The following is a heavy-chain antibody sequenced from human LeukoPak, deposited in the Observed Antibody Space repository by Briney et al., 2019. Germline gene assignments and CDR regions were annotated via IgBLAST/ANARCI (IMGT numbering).Heavy chain of an antibody. J-gene: IGHJ4*02. V-gene: IGHV4-34*01. CDR3: ARGILVTVYAAFDY. Sequence: PSETLSLTCAVYGGSFSGYYWTWIRQSPGMGLEWIGEIIHSGSTNYNPSLTSRVTISVDTSKNQFSLGLRSVTAADTAVYYCARGILVTVYAAFDYWGQGTLVTVSS. CDR2: IIHSGST. D-gene: IGHD2-8*01. CDR1: GGSFSGYY.